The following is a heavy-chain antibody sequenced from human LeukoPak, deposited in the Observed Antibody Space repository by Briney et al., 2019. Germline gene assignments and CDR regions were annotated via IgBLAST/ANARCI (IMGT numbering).Heavy chain of an antibody. Sequence: GGSLRLSCAASGFTFSSYWMSWVRQAPGKGLEWVANIKQDGSEKYYVDSVKGRFTISRDNAKNSLYLQMNSLRAEDTAVYYCAKDRFDSSYYYYYGMDVWGQGTTVTVSS. CDR3: AKDRFDSSYYYYYGMDV. CDR1: GFTFSSYW. CDR2: IKQDGSEK. V-gene: IGHV3-7*01. D-gene: IGHD3-9*01. J-gene: IGHJ6*02.